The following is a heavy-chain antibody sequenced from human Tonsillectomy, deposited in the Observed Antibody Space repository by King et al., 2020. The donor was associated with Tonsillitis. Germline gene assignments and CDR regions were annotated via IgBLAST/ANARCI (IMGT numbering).Heavy chain of an antibody. CDR2: ISGSGNTL. Sequence: VQLVESGGGLVKPAGSLRLSCAASGFTFSDYFMSWIRQAPGKGLEWISYISGSGNTLYYAGSVKGRFTISRDNAKNSLYLQMNSLRAEDTAVYYCARHISDLWSGYGYWGQGTLVTVSS. D-gene: IGHD3-3*01. CDR3: ARHISDLWSGYGY. CDR1: GFTFSDYF. J-gene: IGHJ4*02. V-gene: IGHV3-11*01.